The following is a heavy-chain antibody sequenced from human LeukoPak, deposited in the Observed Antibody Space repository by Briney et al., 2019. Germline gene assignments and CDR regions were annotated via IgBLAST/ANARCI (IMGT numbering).Heavy chain of an antibody. Sequence: PSETLSLTCTVSGGFISSYYWSWIRQPPGKGLEWIGEINHSGSTNYNPSLRSRVTISIDTSKNQFSLKVKSVTAADTAVYYCASASGLNDAFDIWGQGTMVIVSS. D-gene: IGHD6-19*01. CDR1: GGFISSYY. V-gene: IGHV4-34*01. J-gene: IGHJ3*02. CDR2: INHSGST. CDR3: ASASGLNDAFDI.